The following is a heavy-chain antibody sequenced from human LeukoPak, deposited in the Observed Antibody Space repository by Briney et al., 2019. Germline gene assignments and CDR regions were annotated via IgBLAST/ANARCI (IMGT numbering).Heavy chain of an antibody. J-gene: IGHJ4*02. CDR3: ARDDFWSGSFDY. CDR1: GGSISSYY. V-gene: IGHV4-59*12. D-gene: IGHD3-3*01. CDR2: IYYSGST. Sequence: SETLSLTCTVSGGSISSYYWSWIWQPPGKGLEWIGYIYYSGSTNYNPSLKSRVTISVDTSKNQFSLKLSSVTAADTAVYYCARDDFWSGSFDYWGQGTLVTVSS.